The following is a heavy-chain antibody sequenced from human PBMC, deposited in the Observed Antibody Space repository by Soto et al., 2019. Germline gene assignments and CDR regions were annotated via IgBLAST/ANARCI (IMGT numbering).Heavy chain of an antibody. J-gene: IGHJ4*02. Sequence: QVQLQESGPGLVKPSETLSLTCTVSGGSVTSGSYYWSWIRQPPGKGLEWIGYIYDSGSTKYNPSLKSRVTISIDTSKKQTSLRLSSVTAADTAVYYCAKDQGIAVAVFDYWGQGTLVTVSS. CDR1: GGSVTSGSYY. CDR3: AKDQGIAVAVFDY. D-gene: IGHD6-19*01. V-gene: IGHV4-61*01. CDR2: IYDSGST.